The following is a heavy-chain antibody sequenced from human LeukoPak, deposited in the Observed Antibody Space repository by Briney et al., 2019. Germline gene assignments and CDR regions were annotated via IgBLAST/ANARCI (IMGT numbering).Heavy chain of an antibody. V-gene: IGHV1-2*02. D-gene: IGHD3-10*01. CDR2: INPNTGDT. J-gene: IGHJ4*02. CDR3: ARGWFGELFTGDY. CDR1: GYTFTGFH. Sequence: ASVKVSCKTSGYTFTGFHLHWVRQAPGQGLEWMGWINPNTGDTNYTQKFQGRITVTSDTSISTAYMELKRLRYDDTAVYYCARGWFGELFTGDYWGQGAVVTVSS.